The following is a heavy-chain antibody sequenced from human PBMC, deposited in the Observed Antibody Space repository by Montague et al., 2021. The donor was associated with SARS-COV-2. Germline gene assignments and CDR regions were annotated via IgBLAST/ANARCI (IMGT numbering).Heavy chain of an antibody. CDR1: GGSISSYY. CDR2: IYYSGST. V-gene: IGHV4-59*08. J-gene: IGHJ4*02. CDR3: TRGFDY. Sequence: SETLSLTCTVPGGSISSYYWSWIRQPPGKGLEWIGYIYYSGSTDFNPSLKSRVTTSVDTSKNQFSLKLTSVTAADTAVYCCTRGFDYWGQGTLVTVSS.